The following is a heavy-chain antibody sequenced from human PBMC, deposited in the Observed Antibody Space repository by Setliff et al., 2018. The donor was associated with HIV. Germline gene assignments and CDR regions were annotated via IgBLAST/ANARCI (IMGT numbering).Heavy chain of an antibody. CDR1: GGTFSSYA. V-gene: IGHV1-69*05. J-gene: IGHJ4*02. CDR2: IIPIFGTA. Sequence: SVKVSCKASGGTFSSYAISWVRQAPGQGLEWTGGIIPIFGTANYAQKFQGRVTITTDESTSTAYMELSSLRSEDTAVYYCARAPYSGYDWGTHDYWGQGTLVTVSS. CDR3: ARAPYSGYDWGTHDY. D-gene: IGHD5-12*01.